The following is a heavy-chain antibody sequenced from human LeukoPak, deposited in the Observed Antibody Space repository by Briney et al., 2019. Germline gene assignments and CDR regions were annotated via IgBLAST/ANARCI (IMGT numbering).Heavy chain of an antibody. CDR1: GFTVSSNS. CDR2: IYSAGNT. V-gene: IGHV3-53*01. J-gene: IGHJ4*02. D-gene: IGHD4/OR15-4a*01. Sequence: GGSLRLSCTVSGFTVSSNSMSWVRQVPGKGLEWVSFIYSAGNTHYSDSVKGRFTISIDNSKNTLYLQMNSLRAEDTAVYYCARRAGAYSHPYDYWGQGTLVTVSS. CDR3: ARRAGAYSHPYDY.